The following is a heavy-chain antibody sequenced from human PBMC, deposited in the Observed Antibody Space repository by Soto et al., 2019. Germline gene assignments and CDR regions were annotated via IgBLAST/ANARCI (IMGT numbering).Heavy chain of an antibody. J-gene: IGHJ3*01. V-gene: IGHV3-74*01. CDR3: ARGYRGAFDL. CDR1: GFTSDYYW. D-gene: IGHD1-1*01. CDR2: IYSDGTST. Sequence: GSLRLSCAASGFTSDYYWMHWVHQAPGKGLVWVSRIYSDGTSTTYADSVKGRFTISRDNAKNTLSLQMNSLRADDTAVYYCARGYRGAFDLWGQGTVVTVSS.